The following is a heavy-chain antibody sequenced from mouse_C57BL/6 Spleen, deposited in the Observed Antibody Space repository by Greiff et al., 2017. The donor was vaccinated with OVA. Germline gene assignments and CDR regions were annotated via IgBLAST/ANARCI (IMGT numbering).Heavy chain of an antibody. CDR2: IDPETGGT. J-gene: IGHJ1*03. V-gene: IGHV1-15*01. D-gene: IGHD2-1*01. CDR1: GYTFTDYE. CDR3: TSYGNFHWYFDV. Sequence: SGAELVRPGASVTLSCKASGYTFTDYEMHWVKQTPVHGLEWIGAIDPETGGTAYNQKFKGKAILTADKYSSTAYMELRSLTSEDSAVYYCTSYGNFHWYFDVWGTGTTVTVSS.